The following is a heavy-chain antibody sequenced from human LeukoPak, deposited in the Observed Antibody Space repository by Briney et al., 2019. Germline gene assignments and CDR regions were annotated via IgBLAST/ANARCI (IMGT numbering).Heavy chain of an antibody. Sequence: PSETLSLTCTVSGGSISSYYWSWIRQPPGKGLEWIGYIYYSGSTNYNPSLKSRVTISVDTSKNQFSLKLSSVTAADTAAYYCARDRRGYSRPGGYYYGMDVWGQGTTATVSS. V-gene: IGHV4-59*01. D-gene: IGHD6-13*01. CDR1: GGSISSYY. CDR2: IYYSGST. J-gene: IGHJ6*02. CDR3: ARDRRGYSRPGGYYYGMDV.